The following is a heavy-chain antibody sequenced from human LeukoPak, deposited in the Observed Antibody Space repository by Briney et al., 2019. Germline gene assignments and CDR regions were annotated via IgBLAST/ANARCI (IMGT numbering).Heavy chain of an antibody. Sequence: SETLSLTCAVYGGSFSGYYWSWIRQPPGKGLEWIGEINHSGSTNYNPSLKSRVTISVDTSKNQFSLKLSSVTAADAAVYYCARKGLYYYDSSGHGRAFDIWGQGTMVTVSS. V-gene: IGHV4-34*01. D-gene: IGHD3-22*01. J-gene: IGHJ3*02. CDR1: GGSFSGYY. CDR2: INHSGST. CDR3: ARKGLYYYDSSGHGRAFDI.